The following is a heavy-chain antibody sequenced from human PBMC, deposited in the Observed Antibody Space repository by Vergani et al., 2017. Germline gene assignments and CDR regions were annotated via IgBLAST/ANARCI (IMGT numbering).Heavy chain of an antibody. CDR2: IYYSGST. CDR3: ARGYYDFWSGYYIGY. D-gene: IGHD3-3*01. CDR1: GGSISSYY. V-gene: IGHV4-59*01. Sequence: QVQLQESGPGLVKPSETLSLTCTVSGGSISSYYWSWIRQPPGKGLEWIGDIYYSGSTNYNPSLKSRVTISVDTSKNQFSLKLSSVTAADTAGYYCARGYYDFWSGYYIGYWGQGTLVTVSS. J-gene: IGHJ4*02.